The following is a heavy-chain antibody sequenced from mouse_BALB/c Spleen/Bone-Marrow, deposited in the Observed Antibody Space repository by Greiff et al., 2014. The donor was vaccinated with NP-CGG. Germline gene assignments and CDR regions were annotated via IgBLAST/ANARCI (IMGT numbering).Heavy chain of an antibody. CDR3: AGSGIGSTMDF. CDR2: INPYNGDP. CDR1: GYSFTDYF. V-gene: IGHV1-20*02. D-gene: IGHD3-2*02. J-gene: IGHJ4*01. Sequence: VQLKESGPELVKPGASVRISCKASGYSFTDYFMNWVMQNHGKSLEWIGRINPYNGDPFYNQKFKDKATLTVDRSSNTAHMELRSLASEDSGVFYCAGSGIGSTMDFWGQGTSVTVSS.